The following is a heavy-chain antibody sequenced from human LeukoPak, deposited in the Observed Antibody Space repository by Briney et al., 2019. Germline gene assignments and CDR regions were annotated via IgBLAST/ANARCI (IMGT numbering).Heavy chain of an antibody. CDR2: IYHSGST. J-gene: IGHJ4*02. Sequence: PSETLSLTCTVSGYSISSGYYWGWIRQPPGKGLEWIGSIYHSGSTCYNPSLKSRVTTSVDTSKNQFSLKLSSVTAADTAVYYCARVRDYYDSSGYFDLFDYWGQGTLVTVSS. CDR1: GYSISSGYY. V-gene: IGHV4-38-2*02. D-gene: IGHD3-22*01. CDR3: ARVRDYYDSSGYFDLFDY.